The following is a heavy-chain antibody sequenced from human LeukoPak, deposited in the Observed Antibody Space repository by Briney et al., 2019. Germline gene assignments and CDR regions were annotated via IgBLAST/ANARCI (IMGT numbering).Heavy chain of an antibody. J-gene: IGHJ4*02. CDR2: TNPGDSKT. Sequence: GESLKISCKASGFIFTGRWIGWVRQMPGKGLEWMGSTNPGDSKTEYSPPFQGQVTISADKSINTAYLQWSSLKASDTAIYYCASIERGWYQAGYWGQGTLVTVSS. D-gene: IGHD6-19*01. CDR1: GFIFTGRW. V-gene: IGHV5-51*01. CDR3: ASIERGWYQAGY.